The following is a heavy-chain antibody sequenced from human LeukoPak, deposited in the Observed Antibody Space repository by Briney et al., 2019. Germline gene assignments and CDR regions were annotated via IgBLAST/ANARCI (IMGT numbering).Heavy chain of an antibody. Sequence: GESLKISCKGSGYSFTSYWIAWVRQMPGKGLEWMGVIYPGGSDTRYSPSFQGQVTISADKSISTAYLQWSSLKASDTAMYYCARSYYDSGSYYKPYYFDYWGQGTLVTVSS. V-gene: IGHV5-51*01. CDR1: GYSFTSYW. D-gene: IGHD3-10*01. J-gene: IGHJ4*02. CDR3: ARSYYDSGSYYKPYYFDY. CDR2: IYPGGSDT.